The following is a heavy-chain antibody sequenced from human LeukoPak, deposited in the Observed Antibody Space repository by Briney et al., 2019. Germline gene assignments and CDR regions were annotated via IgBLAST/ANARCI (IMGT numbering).Heavy chain of an antibody. CDR3: ARGGRFPDS. J-gene: IGHJ4*02. CDR2: IYASGST. Sequence: SETLSLTCTVSGGSITNYYWSWIRQPAGKGLEWIGRIYASGSTNYNPSLKSRVTMSVDSSKNQSSLNLSSVTAADTAVYYCARGGRFPDSWGQGTLVTVSS. V-gene: IGHV4-4*07. D-gene: IGHD3-10*01. CDR1: GGSITNYY.